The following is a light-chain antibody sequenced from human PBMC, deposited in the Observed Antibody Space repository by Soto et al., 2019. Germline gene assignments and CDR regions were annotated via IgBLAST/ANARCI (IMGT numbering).Light chain of an antibody. Sequence: QSVLTQPASVSGSPGQSITISCTGTSSDLGGYDYVSWYQQHPGKAPKLMIYDVSIRPSGVSHRFSGSKSDNTASLTISGLQAEDEADYYCSSYASSATGVFGTGTRSPS. J-gene: IGLJ1*01. CDR3: SSYASSATGV. V-gene: IGLV2-14*01. CDR1: SSDLGGYDY. CDR2: DVS.